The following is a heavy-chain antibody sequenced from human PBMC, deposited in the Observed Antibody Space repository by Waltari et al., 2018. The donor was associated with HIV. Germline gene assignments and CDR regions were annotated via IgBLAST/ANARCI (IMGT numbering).Heavy chain of an antibody. V-gene: IGHV1-46*01. CDR2: IDPTEGTT. CDR3: ARDHSPIKDYSLDV. J-gene: IGHJ6*03. CDR1: GFVLTSYY. Sequence: VRLEQSGPEVKEPGTSVIVSCKTTGFVLTSYYIHWVRQVPGQGREWMGTIDPTEGTTRVAHMCRSRIKPTREVLTSTVYMEVTRMTFGETAIYYCARDHSPIKDYSLDVWGQGTTV.